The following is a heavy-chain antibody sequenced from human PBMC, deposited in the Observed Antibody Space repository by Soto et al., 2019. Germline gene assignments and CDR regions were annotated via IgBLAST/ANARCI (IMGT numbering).Heavy chain of an antibody. CDR3: ARGLYSSKNY. J-gene: IGHJ4*02. CDR2: IKQDGSEK. D-gene: IGHD6-19*01. Sequence: EVQLVESGGGLVQPGGSLRLSCAXSGXTXXXYWMSWVRQAPGKGLEWVANIKQDGSEKYYVDSVKGRFTISRDNAKNSLYLQMNSLRAEDTAVYYCARGLYSSKNYWGQGTLVTVSS. CDR1: GXTXXXYW. V-gene: IGHV3-7*05.